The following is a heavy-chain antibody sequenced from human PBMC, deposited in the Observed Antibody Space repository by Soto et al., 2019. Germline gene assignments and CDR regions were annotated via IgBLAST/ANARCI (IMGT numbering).Heavy chain of an antibody. CDR2: IYYSGTT. CDR3: ARREIQGPIDY. CDR1: GYCISSSNW. J-gene: IGHJ4*02. D-gene: IGHD1-26*01. V-gene: IGHV4-28*01. Sequence: SSETLSLTCAVCGYCISSSNWCGWIRQPPGKGLEWIGYIYYSGTTYYNPSLKSRVTMSVDTSKNQFSLKLTSVTAVDTAVYYCARREIQGPIDYWGQGTLVTVSS.